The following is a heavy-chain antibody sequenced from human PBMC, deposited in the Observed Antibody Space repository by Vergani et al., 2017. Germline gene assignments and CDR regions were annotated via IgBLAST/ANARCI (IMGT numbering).Heavy chain of an antibody. CDR2: IWYDGSKE. D-gene: IGHD2-8*01. J-gene: IGHJ6*03. Sequence: QVQLEESGGGVVQPGRSLRLSCAGSGFTLSSHAMHWVRQAPGKGLEWVAFIWYDGSKEYYADSVKGRFTISRDNSKKTLYLQMNNLRAADTAVYYCARSGYCAHGVCYMTYYYYMDVWGKGTAVTVSS. V-gene: IGHV3-33*01. CDR3: ARSGYCAHGVCYMTYYYYMDV. CDR1: GFTLSSHA.